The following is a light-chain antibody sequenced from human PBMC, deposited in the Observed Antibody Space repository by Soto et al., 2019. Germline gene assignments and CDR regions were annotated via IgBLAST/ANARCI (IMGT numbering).Light chain of an antibody. CDR3: SSYTAFTTYV. Sequence: QSVLTQPASVSGSPGQSITISCTGTNSDVGAYSYVSWYQQYPGKAPKLLIYDVGARPSGISDRFSGSKSGNTASLTTSGLQAEDEADYYCSSYTAFTTYVFGSGTKVTVL. J-gene: IGLJ1*01. V-gene: IGLV2-14*03. CDR2: DVG. CDR1: NSDVGAYSY.